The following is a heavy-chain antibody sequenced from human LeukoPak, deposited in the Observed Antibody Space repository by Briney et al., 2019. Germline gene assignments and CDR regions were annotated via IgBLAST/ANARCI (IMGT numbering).Heavy chain of an antibody. V-gene: IGHV1-46*01. Sequence: GSSVKVSCKASGGTFSSYAISWVRQAPGQGLDWMGMINPSSGSTRFAQMFQDRVTMTRDTSTSAVYMELSSLTSEDTAMYYCARTYSSSWSYCDSWGQGTLVTVSS. CDR2: INPSSGST. CDR1: GGTFSSYA. D-gene: IGHD6-13*01. J-gene: IGHJ4*02. CDR3: ARTYSSSWSYCDS.